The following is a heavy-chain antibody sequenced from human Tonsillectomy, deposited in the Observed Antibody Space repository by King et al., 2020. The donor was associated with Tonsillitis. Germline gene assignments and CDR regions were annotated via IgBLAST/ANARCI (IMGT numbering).Heavy chain of an antibody. CDR1: GFTFSSYA. D-gene: IGHD3-9*01. Sequence: VQLVESGGGLVQPGGSLRLSCAASGFTFSSYAMSGVRQAPGKGLEWVSGISGRGANTYYADSVKGRFTISRDNSKNTLYLQMNSLRAEDTAVYYCAKLHGRDYDILTGYYTAWYCDYWGQGTLVTVSS. CDR2: ISGRGANT. V-gene: IGHV3-23*04. J-gene: IGHJ4*02. CDR3: AKLHGRDYDILTGYYTAWYCDY.